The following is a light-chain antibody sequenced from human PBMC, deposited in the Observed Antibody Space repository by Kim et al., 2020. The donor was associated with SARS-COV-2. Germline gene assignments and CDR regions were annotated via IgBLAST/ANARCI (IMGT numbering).Light chain of an antibody. CDR2: RNN. V-gene: IGLV10-54*02. J-gene: IGLJ6*01. Sequence: RQTATLTCTGNSNFVGNQGSSWLQQHQGHPPKLLSYRNNTRPSGISERFSASRAGNTASLTITGLQPEDEADYYCAALDSSLSEGVFGSGTKVTVL. CDR3: AALDSSLSEGV. CDR1: SNFVGNQG.